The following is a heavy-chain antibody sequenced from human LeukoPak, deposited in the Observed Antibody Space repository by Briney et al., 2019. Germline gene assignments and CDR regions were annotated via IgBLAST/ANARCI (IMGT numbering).Heavy chain of an antibody. D-gene: IGHD3-10*01. CDR2: ISYDGSNK. V-gene: IGHV3-30*04. Sequence: PGGSLRLSCAASGFTFSNFAVHWVRQAPGKGLEWVAVISYDGSNKYYADSVKGRFTISRDNSKNTLYLQMNSLRAEDTAVYYCAKDISPAAWFGELPYTDYWGQGTLVTVSS. J-gene: IGHJ4*02. CDR3: AKDISPAAWFGELPYTDY. CDR1: GFTFSNFA.